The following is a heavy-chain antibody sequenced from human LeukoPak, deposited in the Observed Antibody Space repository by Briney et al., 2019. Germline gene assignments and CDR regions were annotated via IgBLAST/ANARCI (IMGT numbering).Heavy chain of an antibody. V-gene: IGHV3-33*01. CDR2: IYNDGSKT. CDR1: GFTFSNYG. CDR3: ARDFRSGWSDY. J-gene: IGHJ4*02. Sequence: PGGSLRLSCAASGFTFSNYGMPWVRQAPGKGLEWVAVIYNDGSKTYYADSVKGRLTVARDNSRKMVYLQMNTLRAEDTAVYYCARDFRSGWSDYWGQGTLVTVSS. D-gene: IGHD6-19*01.